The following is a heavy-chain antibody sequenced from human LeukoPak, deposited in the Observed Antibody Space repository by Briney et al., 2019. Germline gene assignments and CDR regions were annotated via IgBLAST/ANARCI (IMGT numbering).Heavy chain of an antibody. D-gene: IGHD3-10*01. CDR2: IYHGDADT. CDR1: GYSFTGYW. J-gene: IGHJ4*02. CDR3: ARGQVRGRLSFDY. V-gene: IGHV5-51*01. Sequence: GGSLKISCKGSGYSFTGYWNGGVGQMPGKDLEGMGIIYHGDADTRYSPSSEGQVTISAAKSISTAYLQWSSLKASDTAMYYCARGQVRGRLSFDYWGQGTLVTVSS.